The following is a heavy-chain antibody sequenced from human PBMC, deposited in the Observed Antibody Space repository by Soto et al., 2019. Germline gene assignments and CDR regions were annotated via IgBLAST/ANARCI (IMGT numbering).Heavy chain of an antibody. CDR3: ARLGYCSSTSCYQPL. CDR2: IIPILGIA. CDR1: GGTFSSYT. J-gene: IGHJ4*02. D-gene: IGHD2-2*01. Sequence: SVKVSCKASGGTFSSYTISWVRQAPGQGLEWMGRIIPILGIANYAQKFQGRVTITEDKSTSTAYMELSSLRSEDTAVYYCARLGYCSSTSCYQPLWGQGTLVTVSS. V-gene: IGHV1-69*02.